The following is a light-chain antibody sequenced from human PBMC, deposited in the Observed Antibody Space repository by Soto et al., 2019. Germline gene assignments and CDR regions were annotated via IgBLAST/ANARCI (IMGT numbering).Light chain of an antibody. Sequence: QSALTQPASVSGTPGQSITISCTGTSNDVGRYNLVSWYQQHPGKAPKLIIFEGSERPSGVSNRFSGSKSGNTASLTISGLQPEDEADYYCCSYASSSTFAIYVFGGGTKLTVL. V-gene: IGLV2-23*03. CDR1: SNDVGRYNL. J-gene: IGLJ1*01. CDR2: EGS. CDR3: CSYASSSTFAIYV.